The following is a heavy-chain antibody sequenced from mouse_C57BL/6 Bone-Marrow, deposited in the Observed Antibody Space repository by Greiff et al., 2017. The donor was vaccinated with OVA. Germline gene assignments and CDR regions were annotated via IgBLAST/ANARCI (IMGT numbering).Heavy chain of an antibody. D-gene: IGHD2-3*01. J-gene: IGHJ1*03. CDR1: GYSITSGYD. CDR3: ARGGWLLRGWYFDV. CDR2: ISYSGST. V-gene: IGHV3-1*01. Sequence: EVKLMESGPGMVKPSQSLSLTCTVTGYSITSGYDWHWIRHFPGNKLEWMGYISYSGSTNYNPSLKSRISITHDTSKNHFFLKLNSVTTEDTATYYCARGGWLLRGWYFDVWGTGTTVTVSS.